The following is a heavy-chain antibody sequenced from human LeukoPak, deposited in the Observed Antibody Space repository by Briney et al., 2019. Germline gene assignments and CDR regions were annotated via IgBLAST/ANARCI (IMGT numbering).Heavy chain of an antibody. Sequence: PSETLSLTCTVSGGSISSYYWSWIRQPPGKGLEWIGNIYYSGSTNYNPSLKSRVTISVDTSKNQFSLKLSSVTAADTAVYYCARGGYYGSGNDFRFDPWGQGTLVTVSS. CDR3: ARGGYYGSGNDFRFDP. J-gene: IGHJ5*02. CDR1: GGSISSYY. D-gene: IGHD3-10*01. CDR2: IYYSGST. V-gene: IGHV4-59*01.